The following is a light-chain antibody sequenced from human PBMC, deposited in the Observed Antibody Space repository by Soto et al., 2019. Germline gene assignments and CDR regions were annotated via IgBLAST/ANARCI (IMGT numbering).Light chain of an antibody. CDR1: WTVDSIY. CDR3: QQYGSSPRT. V-gene: IGKV3-20*01. Sequence: ETVLTQSPGTLSLSPGERASRACRSSWTVDSIYLAWYQQKPGQAPRLLIYGATNRATGIPDRFSGSGSGTDFTLTISRLEPEDFAVYYCQQYGSSPRTFGQGTKVDIK. J-gene: IGKJ1*01. CDR2: GAT.